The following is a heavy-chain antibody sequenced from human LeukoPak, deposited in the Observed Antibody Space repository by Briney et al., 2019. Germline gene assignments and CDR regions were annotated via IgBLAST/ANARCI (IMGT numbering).Heavy chain of an antibody. CDR3: AKPPRIAKSYMDV. Sequence: GGSLRLSCAASGFTFRSYGMSWVRQAPGKGLEWVSTISGSGDSTNNADSVKGRFTISRDNSKNTLYLQMNSLRAEDTALYYCAKPPRIAKSYMDVWGKGTTVTVSS. J-gene: IGHJ6*03. CDR2: ISGSGDST. CDR1: GFTFRSYG. V-gene: IGHV3-23*01. D-gene: IGHD6-13*01.